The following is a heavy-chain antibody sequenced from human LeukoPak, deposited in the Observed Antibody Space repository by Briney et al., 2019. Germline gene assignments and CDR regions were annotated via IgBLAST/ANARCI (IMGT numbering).Heavy chain of an antibody. CDR1: GYTFTSYY. J-gene: IGHJ6*03. D-gene: IGHD4-23*01. CDR2: INPSGGST. CDR3: ARGLADGGYHYYYYYMDV. Sequence: ASVKVSFKASGYTFTSYYMHWVRQAPGQGLEWMGIINPSGGSTSYAQKFQGRVTMTRDTSTSTVYMELSSLRSEDTAVYYCARGLADGGYHYYYYYMDVWGKGTTVTTSS. V-gene: IGHV1-46*01.